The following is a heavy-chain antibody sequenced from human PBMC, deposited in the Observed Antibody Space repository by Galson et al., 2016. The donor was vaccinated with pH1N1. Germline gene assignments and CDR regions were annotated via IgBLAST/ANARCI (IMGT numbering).Heavy chain of an antibody. CDR3: AWETPYSSGWGYYYGMDV. V-gene: IGHV3-30-3*01. Sequence: SLRLSCAASGFTFSTYAMHWVRQAPGKGLEWVALTSYDGSNKYYADSVKGRFTISRDNSKNTLYLEMNSLRAEDTAVYYCAWETPYSSGWGYYYGMDVWGQGTTVTVSS. CDR2: TSYDGSNK. D-gene: IGHD6-19*01. J-gene: IGHJ6*02. CDR1: GFTFSTYA.